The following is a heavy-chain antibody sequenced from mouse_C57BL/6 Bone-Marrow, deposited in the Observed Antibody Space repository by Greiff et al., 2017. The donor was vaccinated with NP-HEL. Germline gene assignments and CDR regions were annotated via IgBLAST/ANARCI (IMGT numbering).Heavy chain of an antibody. CDR1: GFTFTSYG. CDR2: ISSGGSYT. Sequence: EVQLVESGGDLVKPGGSLKLSCAASGFTFTSYGMSWVRQTPDKRLEWVATISSGGSYTYYPDSVKGRFTISRANAKNTLYLQMRSLKSEDTARSYCARHSYYFDYWGQGTTLTVSS. D-gene: IGHD2-12*01. CDR3: ARHSYYFDY. J-gene: IGHJ2*01. V-gene: IGHV5-6*01.